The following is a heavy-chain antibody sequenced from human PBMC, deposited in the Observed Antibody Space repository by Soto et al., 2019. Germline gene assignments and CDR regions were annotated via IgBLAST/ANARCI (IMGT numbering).Heavy chain of an antibody. Sequence: QVQLQESGPGLVKPSETLSLTCTVSGGSISTYYWSWIRQPPGKGLEWIGYIYYGGSANYNPSLKSRVTISVGTSKKQFPLRLDSVTAPDTAGYFCARGGPCTNGVCSGLEYWGQGTLVNVSS. J-gene: IGHJ4*02. V-gene: IGHV4-59*08. D-gene: IGHD2-8*01. CDR1: GGSISTYY. CDR2: IYYGGSA. CDR3: ARGGPCTNGVCSGLEY.